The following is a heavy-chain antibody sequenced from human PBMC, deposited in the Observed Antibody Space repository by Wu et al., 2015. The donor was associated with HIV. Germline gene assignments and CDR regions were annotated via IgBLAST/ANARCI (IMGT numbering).Heavy chain of an antibody. D-gene: IGHD2-2*01. J-gene: IGHJ6*02. CDR2: IIPIFGTS. V-gene: IGHV1-69*05. CDR1: GGTFSTYA. CDR3: ARDLLPTTSWTDSYYYGMDV. Sequence: QVQLVQSGAEVKKPGSSVKVSCKASGGTFSTYAISWVRLAPGQGLEWMGGIIPIFGTSNYAQKFQGRVTITTDESTSTAYMELTSLRSEDTAVYHCARDLLPTTSWTDSYYYGMDVWGQGTTVTVAS.